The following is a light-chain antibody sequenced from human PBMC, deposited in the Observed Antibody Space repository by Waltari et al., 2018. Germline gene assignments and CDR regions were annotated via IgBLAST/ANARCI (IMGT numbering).Light chain of an antibody. V-gene: IGLV1-40*01. CDR2: GNV. J-gene: IGLJ3*02. CDR1: SPNTGAGYD. CDR3: QSYDSSLRGWV. Sequence: QSVLTQPPSVSGAPGQRVTISCTGSSPNTGAGYDVQWYTQLPGTAPKVLIYGNVNRPSGVPERFSGSKSGTSGSLAITGLQAEDEADYYCQSYDSSLRGWVFGGGTKLTVL.